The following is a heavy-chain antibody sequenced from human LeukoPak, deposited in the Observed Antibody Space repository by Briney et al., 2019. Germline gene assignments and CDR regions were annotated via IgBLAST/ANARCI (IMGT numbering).Heavy chain of an antibody. Sequence: ASVKVSCKASGYTFTGYYMHWVRQAPGQGLEWMGWINPNSGGTNYAQKFQGRVTMTRDTSISTAYMELSRLRSDDTAVYYCARAIGYCGGDCYSFDYWRQGTLVTVSS. J-gene: IGHJ4*02. CDR1: GYTFTGYY. D-gene: IGHD2-21*02. CDR2: INPNSGGT. CDR3: ARAIGYCGGDCYSFDY. V-gene: IGHV1-2*02.